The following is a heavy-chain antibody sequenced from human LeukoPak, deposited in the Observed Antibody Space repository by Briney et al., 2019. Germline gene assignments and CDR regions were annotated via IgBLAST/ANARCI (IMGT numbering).Heavy chain of an antibody. CDR1: GFTFSSYG. D-gene: IGHD2-2*01. J-gene: IGHJ6*04. Sequence: QPGRSLRLSCAASGFTFSSYGMHWVRQAPGEGLEWVAVIWYDGSNKYYADSVKGRFNISRDNSKNTLYLQMNSLRAEDTAVYYCARDMCSSTSCYGDYYYGMDVWGKGTTVTVSS. V-gene: IGHV3-33*01. CDR3: ARDMCSSTSCYGDYYYGMDV. CDR2: IWYDGSNK.